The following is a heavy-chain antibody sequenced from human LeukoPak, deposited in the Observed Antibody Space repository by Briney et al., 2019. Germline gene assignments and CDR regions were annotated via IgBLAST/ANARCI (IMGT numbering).Heavy chain of an antibody. J-gene: IGHJ4*02. Sequence: SVKVSCKASGYTFTSYDISWVRQAPGQGLEWMGRIIPILGIANYAQKFQGRITITADKSTSTAYMELSSLRSEDTAVYYCARGGVEMATIAFHWGQGTLVTVSS. CDR2: IIPILGIA. CDR1: GYTFTSYD. CDR3: ARGGVEMATIAFH. V-gene: IGHV1-69*04. D-gene: IGHD5-24*01.